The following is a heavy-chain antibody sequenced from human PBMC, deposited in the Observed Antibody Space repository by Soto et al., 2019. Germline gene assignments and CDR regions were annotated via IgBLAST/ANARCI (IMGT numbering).Heavy chain of an antibody. CDR3: ARVEMATISAFDAFDI. D-gene: IGHD5-12*01. CDR2: IYHSGST. J-gene: IGHJ3*02. V-gene: IGHV4-4*02. Sequence: QVQLQESGPGLVKPSGTLSLTCAVSGGSISSSNWWSWVRQPPGKGLEWIGEIYHSGSTNYNPSLKSRVTISXIKXTXQLSLKLSPVTAADTAVYYCARVEMATISAFDAFDIWGQGTMVTVSS. CDR1: GGSISSSNW.